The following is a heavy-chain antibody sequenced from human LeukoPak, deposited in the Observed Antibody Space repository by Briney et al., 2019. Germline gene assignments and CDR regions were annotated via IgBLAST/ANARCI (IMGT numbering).Heavy chain of an antibody. CDR2: IHPNSGGT. CDR3: AREAREYQLRHLSPATATFDY. V-gene: IGHV1-2*02. J-gene: IGHJ4*02. CDR1: GYTFAGYY. Sequence: ASVKVSCKASGYTFAGYYIHWVRQAPGQGLEWMGWIHPNSGGTNYAQRFQGRVTMTRDTSISTAFMEVSSLRSGDTAVYYCAREAREYQLRHLSPATATFDYWGQGTLVTVSS. D-gene: IGHD2-2*01.